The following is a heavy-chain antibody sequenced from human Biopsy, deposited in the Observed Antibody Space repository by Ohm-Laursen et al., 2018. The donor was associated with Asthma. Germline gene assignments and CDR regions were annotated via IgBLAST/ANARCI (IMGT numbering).Heavy chain of an antibody. V-gene: IGHV1-69*01. D-gene: IGHD6-19*01. CDR3: ARCQAGYSSGWSLLLKKIYYSGMDV. CDR1: GGTLSNFA. CDR2: IMTVFGTT. J-gene: IGHJ6*02. Sequence: VSSVKVSCKAPGGTLSNFAISWVRQAPGQGLEWLGGIMTVFGTTNYAQKFQGRVTITADESTSTAYMEVTSLRSEDTAIYYCARCQAGYSSGWSLLLKKIYYSGMDVWGQGTAVTVSS.